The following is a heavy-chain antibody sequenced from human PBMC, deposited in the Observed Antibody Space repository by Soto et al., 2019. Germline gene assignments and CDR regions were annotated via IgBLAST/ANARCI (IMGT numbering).Heavy chain of an antibody. CDR3: ARGHPGFFPLPYYYYYGMDV. CDR1: GGSFSGYY. V-gene: IGHV4-34*01. J-gene: IGHJ6*02. D-gene: IGHD3-3*01. CDR2: INHSGST. Sequence: SETLSLTCAVYGGSFSGYYWICIRHPPFKWLEWIGEINHSGSTNYNPSLKSRVTISVDTSKNQFSLKLSSVTAADTAVYYCARGHPGFFPLPYYYYYGMDVWGQGTTVTVSS.